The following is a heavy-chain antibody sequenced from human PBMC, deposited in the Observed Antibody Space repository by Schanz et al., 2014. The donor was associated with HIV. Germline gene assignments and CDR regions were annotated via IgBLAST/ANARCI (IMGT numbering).Heavy chain of an antibody. CDR3: AKDLSGVGATRGGAFDI. Sequence: VQLVESGGGVVQPGRSLRLSCAASGFTFNDYAMHWVRQAPGKGLEWVSGISWNSGSIGYADSVKGRFTISRDNAKNSLYLQMNSLRAEDTALYYCAKDLSGVGATRGGAFDIWGQGTMVTVSS. D-gene: IGHD1-26*01. J-gene: IGHJ3*02. CDR2: ISWNSGSI. V-gene: IGHV3-9*01. CDR1: GFTFNDYA.